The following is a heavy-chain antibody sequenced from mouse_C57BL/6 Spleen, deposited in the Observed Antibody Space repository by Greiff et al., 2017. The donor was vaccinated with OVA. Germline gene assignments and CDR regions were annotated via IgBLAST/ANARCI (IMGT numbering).Heavy chain of an antibody. V-gene: IGHV1-18*01. J-gene: IGHJ3*01. CDR1: GYTFTDYN. Sequence: VQLKESGPELVKPGASVKIPCKASGYTFTDYNMDWVKQSHGKSLEWIGDINPNNGGTIYNQKFKGKATLTVDKSSSTAYMELRSLTSEDTAVYYCARESYYDEGDWFAYWGQGTLVTVSA. CDR2: INPNNGGT. CDR3: ARESYYDEGDWFAY. D-gene: IGHD2-4*01.